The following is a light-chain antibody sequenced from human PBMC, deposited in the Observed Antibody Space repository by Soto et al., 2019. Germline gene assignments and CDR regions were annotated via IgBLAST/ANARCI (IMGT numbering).Light chain of an antibody. V-gene: IGLV2-23*02. CDR3: CSYAGSITFLI. J-gene: IGLJ2*01. Sequence: QSALTQPASVSGSPGQSITISCTGTSSDVGSHNLVSWYQQYPGKAPKLMIYEVSKRTSGVSNRFSGSKSGNTASLTISGLQAEDEANYYCCSYAGSITFLIFGGGTKLTVL. CDR2: EVS. CDR1: SSDVGSHNL.